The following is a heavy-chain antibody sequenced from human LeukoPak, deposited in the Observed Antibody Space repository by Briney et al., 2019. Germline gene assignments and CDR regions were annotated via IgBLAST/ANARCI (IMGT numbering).Heavy chain of an antibody. Sequence: ASVKVSCKASGYTFTSYYMHWVRQAPGQGLEWMGIINPSGGSTSYAQKFQGRVTMTRDTSTSTVYMELSRLRSDDTAVYYCARSVSRSTIFGVVPYFDYWGQGTLVTVSS. CDR1: GYTFTSYY. J-gene: IGHJ4*02. D-gene: IGHD3-3*01. CDR3: ARSVSRSTIFGVVPYFDY. V-gene: IGHV1-46*01. CDR2: INPSGGST.